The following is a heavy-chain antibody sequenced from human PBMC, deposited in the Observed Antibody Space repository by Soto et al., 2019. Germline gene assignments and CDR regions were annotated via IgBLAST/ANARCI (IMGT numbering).Heavy chain of an antibody. D-gene: IGHD4-17*01. J-gene: IGHJ6*02. CDR3: ARGNTVTSKFYYYHGMDV. CDR2: IYYSGST. Sequence: LETLSLTCAVSGDSISNYYWNWIRQSPGKGLEWIGYIYYSGSTSYSPSLKSRVSISVDTSMSQFSLKLSSVTAADTALYYCARGNTVTSKFYYYHGMDVWGQGTTVNVS. CDR1: GDSISNYY. V-gene: IGHV4-59*01.